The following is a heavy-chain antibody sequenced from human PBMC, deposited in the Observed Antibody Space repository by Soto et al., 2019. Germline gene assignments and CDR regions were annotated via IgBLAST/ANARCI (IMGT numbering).Heavy chain of an antibody. V-gene: IGHV5-10-1*01. Sequence: GESLKISCKGSGYSFTSYWISWVRQMPGKVLEWMGRIDPSDSYTNYSPSFQGHVTISADKSISTAYLQWSSLKASDTAMYYCARHRRYGGNPSNYYYYGMDVWGQGTTVTVSS. CDR3: ARHRRYGGNPSNYYYYGMDV. J-gene: IGHJ6*02. D-gene: IGHD4-17*01. CDR2: IDPSDSYT. CDR1: GYSFTSYW.